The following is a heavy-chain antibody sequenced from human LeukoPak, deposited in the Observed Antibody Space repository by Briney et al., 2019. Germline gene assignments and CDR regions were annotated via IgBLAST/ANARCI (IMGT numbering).Heavy chain of an antibody. CDR1: GGSISSSSYY. CDR3: AESRAGDSGSYYFDY. V-gene: IGHV4-39*07. CDR2: IYYSGST. D-gene: IGHD3-10*01. J-gene: IGHJ4*02. Sequence: SETLSLTCTVSGGSISSSSYYWAWIRQPPGKGLEWVGSIYYSGSTYYNPSLKSRVTISVDTSKNQFSLKLSSVTAADTAVYYCAESRAGDSGSYYFDYWGQGTLVTVSS.